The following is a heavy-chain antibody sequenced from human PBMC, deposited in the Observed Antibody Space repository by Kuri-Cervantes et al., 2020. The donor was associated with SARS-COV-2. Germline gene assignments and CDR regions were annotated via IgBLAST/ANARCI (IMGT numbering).Heavy chain of an antibody. Sequence: SVKVSCKASEGTFSSYAISWVRQAPGQGLEWMGGIIPIFGTANYAQKFQGRVTITTDESTSTAYMELSSLRSEDTAVYYCASTIFGVDNWFDPWGQGTLVTVSS. CDR2: IIPIFGTA. D-gene: IGHD3-3*01. CDR3: ASTIFGVDNWFDP. CDR1: EGTFSSYA. J-gene: IGHJ5*02. V-gene: IGHV1-69*05.